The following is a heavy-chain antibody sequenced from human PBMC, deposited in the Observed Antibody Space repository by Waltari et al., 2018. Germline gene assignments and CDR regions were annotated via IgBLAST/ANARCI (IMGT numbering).Heavy chain of an antibody. D-gene: IGHD5-18*01. CDR3: ARELGGYSYGYVTDY. Sequence: QVQLVQSGAEVKKPVSSVKVSCKASGRTCSSYAISWVRQAPGQGLEWMGGIIPIFGTANYAQKFQGRVTITADESTSTAYMELSSLRSEDTAVYYCARELGGYSYGYVTDYWGQGTLVTVSS. CDR1: GRTCSSYA. CDR2: IIPIFGTA. J-gene: IGHJ4*02. V-gene: IGHV1-69*01.